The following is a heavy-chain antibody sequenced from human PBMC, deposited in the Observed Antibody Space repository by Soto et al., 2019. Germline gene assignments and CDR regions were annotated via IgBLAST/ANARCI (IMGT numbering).Heavy chain of an antibody. CDR1: GFTFNIYA. D-gene: IGHD3-22*01. CDR3: AKCGYDSSGRLLRYRQH. Sequence: EVQLLESGGGLVQPGGSLRLSCAASGFTFNIYAMRWVRQAPGKGLEWVSAISGSGGGTYYADSVKGRFTISRDNSNNTLYLQMSSLRAEDTAVDYCAKCGYDSSGRLLRYRQHGGQGTLVTVSS. J-gene: IGHJ1*01. V-gene: IGHV3-23*01. CDR2: ISGSGGGT.